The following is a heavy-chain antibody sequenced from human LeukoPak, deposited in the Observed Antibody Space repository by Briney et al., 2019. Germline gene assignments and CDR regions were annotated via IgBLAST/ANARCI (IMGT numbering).Heavy chain of an antibody. Sequence: SQTLSLTCTVSGDSISSGDYYWSWIRQHPGKGLEWIGYIYYSGSTYYNPSLESRVTISLDTSKNQFSLKLSSVTAADTAVYYCARYHYGYGYWGQGTLVTVSS. J-gene: IGHJ4*02. V-gene: IGHV4-31*03. CDR1: GDSISSGDYY. CDR3: ARYHYGYGY. D-gene: IGHD3-10*01. CDR2: IYYSGST.